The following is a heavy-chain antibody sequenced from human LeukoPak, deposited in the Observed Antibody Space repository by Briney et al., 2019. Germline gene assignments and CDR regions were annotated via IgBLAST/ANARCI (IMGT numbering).Heavy chain of an antibody. D-gene: IGHD3-22*01. CDR3: ARADYDSSASTRKQIDY. Sequence: ASVKVSCKASGYTFTSYYMHWVRQAPGQGLEWMGIINPSGGSTSYAQKFQGRVTMTRNTSISTAYMELSSLRSGDTAVYYCARADYDSSASTRKQIDYWGQGTLVTVSS. CDR2: INPSGGST. V-gene: IGHV1-46*01. J-gene: IGHJ4*02. CDR1: GYTFTSYY.